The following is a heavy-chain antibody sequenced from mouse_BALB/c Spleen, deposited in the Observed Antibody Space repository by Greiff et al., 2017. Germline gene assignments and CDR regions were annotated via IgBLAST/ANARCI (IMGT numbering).Heavy chain of an antibody. CDR2: INSNGGST. D-gene: IGHD2-4*01. V-gene: IGHV5-6-3*01. CDR1: GFTFSSYG. J-gene: IGHJ3*01. Sequence: EVKLVESGGGLVQPGGSLKLSCAASGFTFSSYGMPWVRQTPDKRLELVATINSNGGSTYYPDSVKGRFTISRDNAKNTLYLQMSSLKSEDTAMYYCANDYGAYWGQGTLVTVSA. CDR3: ANDYGAY.